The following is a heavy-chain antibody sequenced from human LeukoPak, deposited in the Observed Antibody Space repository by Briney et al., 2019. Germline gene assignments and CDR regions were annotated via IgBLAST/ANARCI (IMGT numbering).Heavy chain of an antibody. CDR1: GYTFTNYA. V-gene: IGHV7-4-1*02. D-gene: IGHD3-3*01. J-gene: IGHJ4*02. CDR3: ARVRRFLNGGVAGIDY. CDR2: INTNTGNP. Sequence: ASVKVSCKASGYTFTNYAMNWVRQAPGQGLDWMGWINTNTGNPTYAQAFTGRFVLSLDTSVSTSYLQISSLKTEDTAVYYCARVRRFLNGGVAGIDYWGQGSLVTVSS.